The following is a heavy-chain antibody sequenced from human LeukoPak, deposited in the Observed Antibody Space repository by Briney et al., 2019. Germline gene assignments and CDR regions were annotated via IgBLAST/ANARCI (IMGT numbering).Heavy chain of an antibody. V-gene: IGHV4-4*02. D-gene: IGHD4-17*01. Sequence: SETLSLTCAVSGGSISSSNWWSWVRQPPGKGLEWIGEIYHSGSTNYNPSLKSRVTISVDKSKNQFSLKLSSVTAADTAVYYCARRSPVTTYEDYFDYWGQGTLVTVSS. CDR3: ARRSPVTTYEDYFDY. CDR2: IYHSGST. J-gene: IGHJ4*02. CDR1: GGSISSSNW.